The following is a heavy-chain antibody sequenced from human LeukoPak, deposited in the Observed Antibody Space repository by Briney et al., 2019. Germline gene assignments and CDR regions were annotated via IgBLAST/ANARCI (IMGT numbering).Heavy chain of an antibody. Sequence: GGSLRLSRVTSGFTFSSYWMTWVRQAPGKGLEWVANIKQDGSEKYYLNSVKGRFAISRDNAKNSLFLQMNSLRAEDTAIYYCVNLRRGWGQGTLVTVSS. CDR2: IKQDGSEK. CDR1: GFTFSSYW. CDR3: VNLRRG. V-gene: IGHV3-7*03. D-gene: IGHD3-16*01. J-gene: IGHJ4*02.